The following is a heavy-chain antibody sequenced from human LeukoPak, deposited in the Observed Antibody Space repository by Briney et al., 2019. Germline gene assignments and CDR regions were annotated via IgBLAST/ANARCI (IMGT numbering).Heavy chain of an antibody. V-gene: IGHV1-46*01. Sequence: ASVKVSCKASGYTFTSYYMHWVRQAPGQGLEWMGIINPSGGSTSYAQKFQGRVTMTRDTSTSTVYMELSSLRSEDTAVYYCARDLAGFQEPRYYYYMDVWGKGTTVTVSS. CDR3: ARDLAGFQEPRYYYYMDV. CDR2: INPSGGST. D-gene: IGHD1-14*01. CDR1: GYTFTSYY. J-gene: IGHJ6*03.